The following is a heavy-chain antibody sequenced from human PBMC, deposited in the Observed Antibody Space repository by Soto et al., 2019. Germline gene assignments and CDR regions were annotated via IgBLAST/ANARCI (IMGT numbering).Heavy chain of an antibody. J-gene: IGHJ6*02. CDR2: IIPIFGTA. CDR3: ARAYSGYDGYYYGMDV. Sequence: GASVKVSCKASGYTFTSYGISWVRQAPGQGLEWMGGIIPIFGTANYAQKFQGRVTITADESTSTAYMELSSLRSEDTAVYYCARAYSGYDGYYYGMDVWGQGTTVTVSS. CDR1: GYTFTSYG. D-gene: IGHD5-12*01. V-gene: IGHV1-69*13.